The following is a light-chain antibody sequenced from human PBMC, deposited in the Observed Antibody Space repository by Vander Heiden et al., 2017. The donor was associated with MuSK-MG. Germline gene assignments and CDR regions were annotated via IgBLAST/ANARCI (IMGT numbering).Light chain of an antibody. Sequence: SELTQDPAVSVALGQTVRITCQGDSLRSYYASCYQQTPAPPTLLVFYGKNSRPAGLADRFAASCAATTALSNITGAEAEDAAYYYSTYQDSRDNLVFGGGTKLTVL. V-gene: IGLV3-19*01. CDR3: TYQDSRDNLV. J-gene: IGLJ2*01. CDR2: GKN. CDR1: SLRSYY.